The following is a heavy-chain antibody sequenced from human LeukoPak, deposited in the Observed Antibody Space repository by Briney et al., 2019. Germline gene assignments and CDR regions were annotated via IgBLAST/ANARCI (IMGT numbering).Heavy chain of an antibody. V-gene: IGHV3-21*01. Sequence: GGSLRLSCAASGFTFSSYSMNWVRQAPGKGLECVSSISSSSSYIYYADSVKGRFTISRDNAKNSLYLRMNSLRAEDTAVYYCARWGYCSGGSCYLNYYYYYGMDVWGQGTTVTVSS. CDR2: ISSSSSYI. D-gene: IGHD2-15*01. CDR1: GFTFSSYS. CDR3: ARWGYCSGGSCYLNYYYYYGMDV. J-gene: IGHJ6*02.